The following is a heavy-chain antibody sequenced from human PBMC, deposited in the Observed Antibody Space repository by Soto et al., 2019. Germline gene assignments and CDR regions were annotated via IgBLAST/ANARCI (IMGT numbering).Heavy chain of an antibody. J-gene: IGHJ6*02. CDR3: ARVRGVVVPAATLRYYYYGMDV. CDR1: GYTFTSYG. D-gene: IGHD2-2*01. Sequence: ASVKVSCKASGYTFTSYGISWVRQAPGQGLEWMGWISAYNGNTNYAQKLQGRVTMTTDTSTSTAYMELRSLRSDDTAVYYCARVRGVVVPAATLRYYYYGMDVWGQGTTVTVSS. V-gene: IGHV1-18*04. CDR2: ISAYNGNT.